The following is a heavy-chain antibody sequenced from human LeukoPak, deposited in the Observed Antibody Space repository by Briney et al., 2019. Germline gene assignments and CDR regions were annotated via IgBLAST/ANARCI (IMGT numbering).Heavy chain of an antibody. D-gene: IGHD5-18*01. CDR2: INHSGST. V-gene: IGHV4-34*01. Sequence: SETLSLTCAVYGGSFSGYYWSWIRQPPGKGLEWIGEINHSGSTNYNPSLKSRVTISVDTSKNQFSLKLSSVTAADTAVYYCARDSRGYSYGYEADYFDYWGQGTLVTVSS. CDR1: GGSFSGYY. CDR3: ARDSRGYSYGYEADYFDY. J-gene: IGHJ4*02.